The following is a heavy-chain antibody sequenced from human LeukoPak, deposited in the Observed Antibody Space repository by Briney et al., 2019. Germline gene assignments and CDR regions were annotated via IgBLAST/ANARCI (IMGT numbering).Heavy chain of an antibody. V-gene: IGHV3-30*04. CDR2: ISYDGSNK. D-gene: IGHD6-13*01. Sequence: GGSLRLSCAASGFTFSSYAMHWVRQAPGKGLEWVAVISYDGSNKYYADSVKGRFTISRDNSKNTLYLQMNSLRAEDTAVYYCARGTRQIAAAVTSEYYFDYWDQGTLVTVSS. CDR1: GFTFSSYA. J-gene: IGHJ4*02. CDR3: ARGTRQIAAAVTSEYYFDY.